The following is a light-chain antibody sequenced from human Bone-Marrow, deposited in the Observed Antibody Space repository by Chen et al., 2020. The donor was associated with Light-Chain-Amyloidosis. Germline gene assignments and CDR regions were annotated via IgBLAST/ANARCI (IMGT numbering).Light chain of an antibody. CDR1: QDISNF. V-gene: IGKV1-27*01. CDR3: QKYNSAPLT. CDR2: AAS. Sequence: DIQMTQSPSSLSASVGDRVSITCRASQDISNFLAWYQQKPGKVPKLLIYAASTLRSGVPSRVSGSGAGTEFTLTISKLQPDDVASYYCQKYNSAPLTFGGGTKVEIK. J-gene: IGKJ4*01.